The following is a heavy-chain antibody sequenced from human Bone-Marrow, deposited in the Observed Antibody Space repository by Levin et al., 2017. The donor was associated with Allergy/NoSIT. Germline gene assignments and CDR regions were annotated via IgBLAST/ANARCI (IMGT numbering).Heavy chain of an antibody. V-gene: IGHV3-33*01. J-gene: IGHJ6*02. CDR2: IWYDGSNK. D-gene: IGHD2-21*01. CDR1: GFTFSSYG. CDR3: ARDGDGPGEDYYYGMDV. Sequence: GESLKISCAASGFTFSSYGMHWVRQAPGKGLEWVAVIWYDGSNKYYADSVKGRFTISRDNSKNTLYLQMNSLRAEDTAVYYCARDGDGPGEDYYYGMDVWGQGTTVTVSS.